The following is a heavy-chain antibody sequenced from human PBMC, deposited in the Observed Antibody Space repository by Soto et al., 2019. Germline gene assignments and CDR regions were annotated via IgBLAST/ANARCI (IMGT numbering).Heavy chain of an antibody. CDR3: ARADLKPCSGDSCYSRNAMDV. CDR2: INPSGGST. V-gene: IGHV1-46*01. CDR1: GYTFTSYY. J-gene: IGHJ6*02. D-gene: IGHD2-15*01. Sequence: ASVKVSCKASGYTFTSYYMHWVRQAPGQGLEWMGIINPSGGSTSYAQKFQGRVTMTRDTSTSTAYMELSSLRSEDTAVYYCARADLKPCSGDSCYSRNAMDVWGQGTTVTVSS.